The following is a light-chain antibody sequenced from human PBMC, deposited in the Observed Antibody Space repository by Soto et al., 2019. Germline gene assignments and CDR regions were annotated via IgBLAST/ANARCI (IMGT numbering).Light chain of an antibody. CDR1: SSDVGGYNF. V-gene: IGLV2-14*01. Sequence: QSALTQPASVSGSPGQSITISCTGTSSDVGGYNFVSWYQQHPGKAPKLMIYEVSHRPSGVSNRFSGSKSGNTASLTISGLQAEDEADYYCSSYTTSSFWVFGGGTQLTVL. CDR2: EVS. J-gene: IGLJ3*02. CDR3: SSYTTSSFWV.